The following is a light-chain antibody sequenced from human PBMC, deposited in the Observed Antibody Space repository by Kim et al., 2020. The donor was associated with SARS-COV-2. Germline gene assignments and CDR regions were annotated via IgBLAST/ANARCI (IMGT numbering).Light chain of an antibody. CDR1: QSVSSW. CDR2: DAS. Sequence: SASEGDRGTSTGRASQSVSSWLAWYQQRPGKAPKLLIYDASSLEGGVPSRFSGSGSGTEFTLTISSLQPDDFATYHGQQYQSYWTFGQGTKVDIK. V-gene: IGKV1-5*01. J-gene: IGKJ1*01. CDR3: QQYQSYWT.